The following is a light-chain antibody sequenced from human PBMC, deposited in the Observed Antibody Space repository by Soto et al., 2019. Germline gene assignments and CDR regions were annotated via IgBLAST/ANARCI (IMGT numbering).Light chain of an antibody. J-gene: IGLJ1*01. CDR2: NVY. V-gene: IGLV2-14*03. Sequence: QSVLTQPASVSGSPGQSITISCTGTSSDVGAYNFVSWHQQHPGKAPKIMIYNVYDRPSGISYRFSGSKPGNTASLTISGLQGEDEADYYCSAYTVSRTYVFGTGTKGTVL. CDR3: SAYTVSRTYV. CDR1: SSDVGAYNF.